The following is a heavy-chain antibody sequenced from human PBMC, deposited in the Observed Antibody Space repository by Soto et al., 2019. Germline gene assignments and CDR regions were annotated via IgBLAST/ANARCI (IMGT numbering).Heavy chain of an antibody. CDR2: ISGSGGST. CDR3: AITPQWELRAGY. CDR1: GFTFSSYA. Sequence: EVQLLESGGGLVQPGGSLRLSCAASGFTFSSYAMSWVRQAPGKGLEWVSAISGSGGSTYYADSVKGRFTISRDNSKNTLYLQMNSLRAEDTAVYYCAITPQWELRAGYWGQGTLVTVSS. J-gene: IGHJ4*02. D-gene: IGHD1-26*01. V-gene: IGHV3-23*01.